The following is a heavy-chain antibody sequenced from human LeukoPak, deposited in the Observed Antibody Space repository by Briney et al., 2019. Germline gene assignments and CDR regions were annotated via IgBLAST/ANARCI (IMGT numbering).Heavy chain of an antibody. J-gene: IGHJ4*02. V-gene: IGHV3-20*04. CDR3: ARVVLSRGERDY. CDR1: GFTFDDYG. Sequence: GGSLRLSCAASGFTFDDYGLSWVRQAPGKGLEWVSGINWNGGSTGYVDSVKGRFTISRDNAKKFLYLQMNSLRAEDTALYYCARVVLSRGERDYWGQGTLVTVSS. D-gene: IGHD5-24*01. CDR2: INWNGGST.